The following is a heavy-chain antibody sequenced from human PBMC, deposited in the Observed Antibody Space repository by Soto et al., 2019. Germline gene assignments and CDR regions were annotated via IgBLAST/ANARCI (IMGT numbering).Heavy chain of an antibody. Sequence: QVQVVESGGGVVQPGRSLRLSCEASGFTFTSYGMHWVRQAPGKGLEWVAVIWYDGSKKYYADSVKGRFSISRDNSKNTVFLQMNSLRAEDTAVYYCARVRRFLEWLDQWGQGTLVTVSS. V-gene: IGHV3-33*01. CDR2: IWYDGSKK. CDR3: ARVRRFLEWLDQ. CDR1: GFTFTSYG. J-gene: IGHJ4*02. D-gene: IGHD3-3*01.